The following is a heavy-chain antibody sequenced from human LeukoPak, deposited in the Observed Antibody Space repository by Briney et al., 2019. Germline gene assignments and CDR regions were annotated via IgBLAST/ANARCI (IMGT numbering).Heavy chain of an antibody. V-gene: IGHV1-18*01. Sequence: ASVKVSYKASGYTFTSYGICWVRQAPGQGLEWMGWISAYNGNTNYAQKLQGRVTMTTDTSTSTAYMELRSLRSDDTAVYYCARGDFWSGYPPFSNWFDPWGQGTLVTVSS. D-gene: IGHD3-3*01. CDR2: ISAYNGNT. CDR1: GYTFTSYG. CDR3: ARGDFWSGYPPFSNWFDP. J-gene: IGHJ5*02.